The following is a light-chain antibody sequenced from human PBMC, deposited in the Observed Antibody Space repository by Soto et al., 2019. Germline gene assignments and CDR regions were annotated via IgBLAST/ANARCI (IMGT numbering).Light chain of an antibody. Sequence: QSVLTQPPSVSGAPGQRVTISCTGSSSNIGAGYDVHWYQQLPGTAPKLLIYGNTNRPSGVPDRFSGSRSGTSASLAITGLTAEDDGDHSCQPYDSRLSGSSVFGTGTKVTV. CDR1: SSNIGAGYD. J-gene: IGLJ1*01. CDR3: QPYDSRLSGSSV. V-gene: IGLV1-40*01. CDR2: GNT.